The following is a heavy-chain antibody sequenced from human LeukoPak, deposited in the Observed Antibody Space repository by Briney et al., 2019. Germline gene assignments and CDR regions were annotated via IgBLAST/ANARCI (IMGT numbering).Heavy chain of an antibody. J-gene: IGHJ4*02. CDR1: GFTFVGHY. Sequence: ASVNVSCKTSGFTFVGHYMHWVRQAPGQGLEWMGWINPDSGGTDYPQKFRGRVTMTRDTSSNTLYMELSSLRSDDTAVYYCARLGGAQGYYYRSGSNHYFDHWGQGTLVTVSS. D-gene: IGHD3-10*01. CDR3: ARLGGAQGYYYRSGSNHYFDH. CDR2: INPDSGGT. V-gene: IGHV1-2*02.